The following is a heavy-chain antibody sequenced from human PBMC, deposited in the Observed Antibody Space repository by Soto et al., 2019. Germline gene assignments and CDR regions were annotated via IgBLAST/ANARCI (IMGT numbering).Heavy chain of an antibody. CDR2: IRSKAYGGTT. D-gene: IGHD1-26*01. J-gene: IGHJ4*02. CDR3: TSRYSGSYYASDY. Sequence: SLRLSCTASGFTFGDYAMSGVRQAPGKGLEWVGFIRSKAYGGTTEYAASVKGRFTISRDDSKSIAYLQMNSLKTEDTAVYYCTSRYSGSYYASDYWGQGTLVTVSS. CDR1: GFTFGDYA. V-gene: IGHV3-49*04.